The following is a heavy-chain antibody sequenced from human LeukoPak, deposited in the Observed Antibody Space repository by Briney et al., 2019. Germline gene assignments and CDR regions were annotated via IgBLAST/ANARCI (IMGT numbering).Heavy chain of an antibody. J-gene: IGHJ4*02. CDR3: ARVRDPTYYYDSSGYYQVGDY. D-gene: IGHD3-22*01. Sequence: PWGSLRLSCAASGFTFSSCSMNWVRQAPGKGLEWVSSISSSSTYIYYADSVKGRFTISRDNAKNSLYLQMNSLRAEDTAVYYCARVRDPTYYYDSSGYYQVGDYWGQGTLVTVSS. CDR1: GFTFSSCS. V-gene: IGHV3-21*01. CDR2: ISSSSTYI.